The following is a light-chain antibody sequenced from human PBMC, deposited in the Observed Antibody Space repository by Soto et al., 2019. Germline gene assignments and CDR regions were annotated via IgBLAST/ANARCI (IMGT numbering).Light chain of an antibody. V-gene: IGLV1-40*01. Sequence: QSGLTQPPSVSGAPGQRVTISCTGSSSNIGAGYDVHWYQQLPGTAPKLLIYGNSNRPSGVPDRFSGSKSGTSASLAITGLQAEDEADYSCQSYDSSLSGSVFGGGTKVTVL. J-gene: IGLJ3*02. CDR1: SSNIGAGYD. CDR3: QSYDSSLSGSV. CDR2: GNS.